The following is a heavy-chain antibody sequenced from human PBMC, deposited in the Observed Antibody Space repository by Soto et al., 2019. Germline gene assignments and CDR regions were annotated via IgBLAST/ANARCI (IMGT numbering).Heavy chain of an antibody. D-gene: IGHD3-22*01. Sequence: SETLSLTCAVSGYSVSSSNWWGWIRQPPGKGLEWIGYIYYSGSTYYNPSLKSRVTMSVDTSKNQFSLKLSSVTAVDTAVYYCARSGHYYDSSGPRTYYFDYWGQGTLVTVSS. V-gene: IGHV4-28*01. CDR1: GYSVSSSNW. J-gene: IGHJ4*02. CDR3: ARSGHYYDSSGPRTYYFDY. CDR2: IYYSGST.